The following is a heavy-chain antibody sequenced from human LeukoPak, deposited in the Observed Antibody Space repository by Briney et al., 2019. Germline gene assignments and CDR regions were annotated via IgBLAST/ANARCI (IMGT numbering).Heavy chain of an antibody. V-gene: IGHV1-2*02. Sequence: ASVTVSCKASGYTFTGYYMHWVRQAPGQGLEWMGWINPNSGGTNYAQKFQGRVTMTRDTSISTAYMELSRLRSDDTAVYYCAAGPALYYDSSGYYYVYWGQGTLVTVSA. J-gene: IGHJ4*02. D-gene: IGHD3-22*01. CDR2: INPNSGGT. CDR3: AAGPALYYDSSGYYYVY. CDR1: GYTFTGYY.